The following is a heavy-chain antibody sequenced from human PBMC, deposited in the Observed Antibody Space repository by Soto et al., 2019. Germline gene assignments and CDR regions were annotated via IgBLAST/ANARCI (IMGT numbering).Heavy chain of an antibody. CDR1: GGSISSGGYS. D-gene: IGHD2-15*01. CDR3: ARAYSSPGYYFDY. J-gene: IGHJ4*02. CDR2: IYHSGST. Sequence: SETLSLTCAISGGSISSGGYSWSWIRQPPGKGLEWIGYIYHSGSTYYNPSLKSRVTISVDRSKNQFSLKLSSVTAADTAVYYCARAYSSPGYYFDYWGQGTLVTVSS. V-gene: IGHV4-30-2*01.